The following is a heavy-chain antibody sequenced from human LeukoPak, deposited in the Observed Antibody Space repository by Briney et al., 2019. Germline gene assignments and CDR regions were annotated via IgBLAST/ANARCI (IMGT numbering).Heavy chain of an antibody. CDR1: GGSISSSSYY. CDR3: AILRRELGSFDY. J-gene: IGHJ4*02. Sequence: SETLSLTCTVSGGSISSSSYYWGWIRQPPGKGLEWIGSIYYSGSTYYNPSLKSRVTISVDTSKNQFSLKLSSVTAADTAVYYCAILRRELGSFDYWGQGTLVTVSS. D-gene: IGHD7-27*01. V-gene: IGHV4-39*01. CDR2: IYYSGST.